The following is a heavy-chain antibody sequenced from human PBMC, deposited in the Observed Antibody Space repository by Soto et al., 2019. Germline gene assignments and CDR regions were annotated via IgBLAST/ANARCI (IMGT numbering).Heavy chain of an antibody. CDR2: IYFSGTT. V-gene: IGHV4-31*03. D-gene: IGHD3-3*01. Sequence: QVQLQESGPGLEKPSQTLSLTCTVSGGSITSGVSYWTWIRQHPGKGLEWIGSIYFSGTTHYNPSLKSRVSISVDTSKNHFSLNLSSVTAADTAVYYCARDFSTNYSYGMDVWGQGTTVAVSS. CDR1: GGSITSGVSY. J-gene: IGHJ6*02. CDR3: ARDFSTNYSYGMDV.